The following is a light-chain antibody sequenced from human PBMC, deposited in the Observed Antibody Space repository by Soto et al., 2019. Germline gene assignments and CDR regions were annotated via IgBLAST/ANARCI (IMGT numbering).Light chain of an antibody. CDR1: QSISSW. J-gene: IGKJ1*01. CDR3: QQYNSYST. Sequence: DLQMNQSPSTLAASVGDRVTINCRASQSISSWLAWYQQKPGKAPKLLIYKASSLESGVPSRFSGSGSGTEFTLTISSLQPDDFATYYCQQYNSYSTFGQGTKVDIK. CDR2: KAS. V-gene: IGKV1-5*03.